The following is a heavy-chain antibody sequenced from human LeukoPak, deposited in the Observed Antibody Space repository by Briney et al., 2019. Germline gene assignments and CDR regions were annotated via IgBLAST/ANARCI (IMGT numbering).Heavy chain of an antibody. CDR1: GGSISSGGYY. V-gene: IGHV4-31*03. CDR2: IYYSGST. J-gene: IGHJ4*02. D-gene: IGHD3-9*01. CDR3: ARDFEGAQRGFDN. Sequence: SQTLSLTCTVSGGSISSGGYYWSWIRQHPGKGLEWIGYIYYSGSTYYNPSLKSRVTISVDTSKNQFSLKLSSVTAADTAVYYCARDFEGAQRGFDNWGQGTLVTVSS.